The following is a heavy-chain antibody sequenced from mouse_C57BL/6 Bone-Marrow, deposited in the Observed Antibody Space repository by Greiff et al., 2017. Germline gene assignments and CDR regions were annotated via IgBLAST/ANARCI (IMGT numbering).Heavy chain of an antibody. D-gene: IGHD4-1*01. CDR1: GYAFTNSL. Sequence: VQLQQSGAELVRPGTSVKVSCKASGYAFTNSLMEWVKQRPGQGLEWIGVIDPGSGGTNYNEKFKGKATLTADKSSSTAYMQLSRLTSEDSAGYFCARSKSWDSWFAYWGQGTLVTVSA. V-gene: IGHV1-54*01. J-gene: IGHJ3*01. CDR2: IDPGSGGT. CDR3: ARSKSWDSWFAY.